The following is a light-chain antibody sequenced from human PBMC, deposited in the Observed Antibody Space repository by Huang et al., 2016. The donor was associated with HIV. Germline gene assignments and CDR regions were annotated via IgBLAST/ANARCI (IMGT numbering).Light chain of an antibody. V-gene: IGKV3-11*01. J-gene: IGKJ4*01. CDR2: DAS. CDR3: QQRSDWPS. Sequence: EIVLTQSPATLSLAPGERATLSCRASQSVSGYLAWYQHKPGQAPRVLIYDASTRATGIPARVTGSGSGTDFTLTISSLEPEDFAVYYCQQRSDWPSFGGGTKVEIK. CDR1: QSVSGY.